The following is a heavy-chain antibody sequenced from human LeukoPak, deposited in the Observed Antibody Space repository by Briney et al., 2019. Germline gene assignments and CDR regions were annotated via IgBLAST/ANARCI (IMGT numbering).Heavy chain of an antibody. J-gene: IGHJ6*02. V-gene: IGHV3-23*01. CDR2: ISGSGGST. Sequence: PGGSLRLSCAASGFIFNRYAMHWVRQAPGKGLEWVSAISGSGGSTYYADSVKGRFTISRDNSKNTLYLQMNSLRAEDTAVYYCAKGGYFDWLLHYYGMDVWGQGTTVTVSS. D-gene: IGHD3-9*01. CDR3: AKGGYFDWLLHYYGMDV. CDR1: GFIFNRYA.